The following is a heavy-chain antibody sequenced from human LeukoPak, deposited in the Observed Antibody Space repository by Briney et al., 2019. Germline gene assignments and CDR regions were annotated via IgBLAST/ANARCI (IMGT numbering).Heavy chain of an antibody. CDR3: ARLDSRGYGDDY. CDR2: ISPYNGNT. J-gene: IGHJ4*02. CDR1: GYSFTSYG. V-gene: IGHV1-18*01. Sequence: ASVKVSCKASGYSFTSYGISWVRQAPGQGLEWMGWISPYNGNTNYAQKLQGRVTMTTDTSTSTAYMELRSLRSDDTAVYYCARLDSRGYGDDYWGQGTLVTVSS. D-gene: IGHD4-17*01.